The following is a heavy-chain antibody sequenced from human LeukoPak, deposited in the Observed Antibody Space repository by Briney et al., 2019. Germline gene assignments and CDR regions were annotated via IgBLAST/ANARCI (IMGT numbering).Heavy chain of an antibody. CDR2: INPSGGST. D-gene: IGHD3-22*01. V-gene: IGHV1-46*01. CDR3: ASHHYYDSSGVGAFDI. J-gene: IGHJ3*02. CDR1: GYTFTSYY. Sequence: ASVKVSCKASGYTFTSYYMHWERQAPGQGLEWMGIINPSGGSTSYAQKFQGRVTMTRDMSTSTVYMELSSLRSEDTAVYYCASHHYYDSSGVGAFDIWGQGTMVTVSS.